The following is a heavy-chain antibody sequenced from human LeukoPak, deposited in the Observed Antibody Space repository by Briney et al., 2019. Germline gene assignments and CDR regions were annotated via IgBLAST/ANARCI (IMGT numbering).Heavy chain of an antibody. V-gene: IGHV3-33*01. D-gene: IGHD3-9*01. CDR3: ARHNDYDILTGYYLDAFDI. Sequence: GGSLRLSCAASGFTFSSYGMHWVRQAPGKGLEWVAVIWYDGSNKYYADSVKGRFTISRDNSKNTLYLQMNSLRAEDTAVYYCARHNDYDILTGYYLDAFDIWGQGTMVTVSS. CDR1: GFTFSSYG. CDR2: IWYDGSNK. J-gene: IGHJ3*02.